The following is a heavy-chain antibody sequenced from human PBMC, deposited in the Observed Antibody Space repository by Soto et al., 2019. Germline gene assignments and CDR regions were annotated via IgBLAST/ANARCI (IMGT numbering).Heavy chain of an antibody. Sequence: EVQLLESGGGLVQPRGSLRLSCAASGFTFSSYAMSWVRQAPGKGLEWVSAISGSGGSTYYADSVKGQFTISRDNAKNTLYLQMNSVRAEDTAVYYCALAMRYSSGWYVENFDYWGQGTLVTVSS. CDR1: GFTFSSYA. J-gene: IGHJ4*02. D-gene: IGHD6-19*01. CDR2: ISGSGGST. CDR3: ALAMRYSSGWYVENFDY. V-gene: IGHV3-23*01.